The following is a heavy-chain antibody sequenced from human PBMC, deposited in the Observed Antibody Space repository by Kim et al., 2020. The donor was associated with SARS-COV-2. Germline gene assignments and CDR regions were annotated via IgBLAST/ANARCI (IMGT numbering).Heavy chain of an antibody. CDR3: ASVNGAAAGMDV. D-gene: IGHD6-13*01. J-gene: IGHJ6*02. V-gene: IGHV4-59*01. Sequence: NYNPSLKSRVTISVDTSKNQFSLKLSSVTAADTAVYYCASVNGAAAGMDVWGQGTTVTVSS.